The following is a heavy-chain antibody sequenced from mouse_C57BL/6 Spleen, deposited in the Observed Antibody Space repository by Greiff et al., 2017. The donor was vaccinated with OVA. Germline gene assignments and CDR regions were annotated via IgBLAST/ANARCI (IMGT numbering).Heavy chain of an antibody. CDR2: IYPRDGST. CDR1: GYTFTDHT. CDR3: AREEIYYGNPYAMDY. D-gene: IGHD2-1*01. J-gene: IGHJ4*01. Sequence: QVQLQQSDAELVKPGASVKISCKVSGYTFTDHTIHWMKQRPEQGLEWIGYIYPRDGSTKYNEKFKGKATLTADKSSSTAYMQLNSLTSEDSAVYFCAREEIYYGNPYAMDYWGQGTSVTVSS. V-gene: IGHV1-78*01.